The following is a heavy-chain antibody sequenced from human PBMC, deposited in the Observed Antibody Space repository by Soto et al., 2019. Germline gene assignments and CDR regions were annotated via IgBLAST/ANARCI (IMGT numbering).Heavy chain of an antibody. CDR2: TYYRSKWYN. CDR1: GDSVSSNSAA. Sequence: PSQTLSLTCAISGDSVSSNSAAWNWIRQSPSRGLEWLGRTYYRSKWYNDYAVSVKSRITINPDTSKNQFSLQLNSVTPEDTAVYYCARDLSHYDILTGYSYYYYGMDVWGQGTTVTVS. J-gene: IGHJ6*02. D-gene: IGHD3-9*01. V-gene: IGHV6-1*01. CDR3: ARDLSHYDILTGYSYYYYGMDV.